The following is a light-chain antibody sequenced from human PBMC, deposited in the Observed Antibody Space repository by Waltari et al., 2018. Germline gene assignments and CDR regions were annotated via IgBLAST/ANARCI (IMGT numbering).Light chain of an antibody. CDR1: KLGDKY. J-gene: IGLJ2*01. Sequence: SYELTQPPSVSMSPGQTASITCSGDKLGDKYVCWYQKKPGQPPVLVIYQDNKRPSGIPERFSGSNSGNTATLTISGTQALDEADYYCQAWDSSTVIFGGGTK. V-gene: IGLV3-1*01. CDR2: QDN. CDR3: QAWDSSTVI.